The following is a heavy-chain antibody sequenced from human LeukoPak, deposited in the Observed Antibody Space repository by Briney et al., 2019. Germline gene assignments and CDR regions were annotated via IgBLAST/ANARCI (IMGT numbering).Heavy chain of an antibody. CDR3: ARGPYYDFWSGYPFFDY. CDR1: GGSISSGSYY. J-gene: IGHJ4*02. V-gene: IGHV4-61*02. CDR2: IYTSGST. D-gene: IGHD3-3*01. Sequence: SQTLSLTCTVSGGSISSGSYYWYWIRQPAGKGLEWIGRIYTSGSTNYNPSLKSRVTISVDTSKNQFSLKLSSVTAADTAVYYCARGPYYDFWSGYPFFDYWGQGTLVTVSS.